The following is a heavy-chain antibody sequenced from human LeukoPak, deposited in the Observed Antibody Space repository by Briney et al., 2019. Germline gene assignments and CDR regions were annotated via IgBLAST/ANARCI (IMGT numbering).Heavy chain of an antibody. V-gene: IGHV3-23*01. CDR1: EFTFSSYA. CDR2: ISGSGGST. CDR3: AKDRWELLRTYYFDS. D-gene: IGHD1-26*01. J-gene: IGHJ4*02. Sequence: GGSLTLSCAAYEFTFSSYAMSWVRQAPGKGLEWVSTISGSGGSTYYADSVKGRFTISRDNSKNTLYLQMNSLRAEDTAVYYCAKDRWELLRTYYFDSWGQGTLVTVSS.